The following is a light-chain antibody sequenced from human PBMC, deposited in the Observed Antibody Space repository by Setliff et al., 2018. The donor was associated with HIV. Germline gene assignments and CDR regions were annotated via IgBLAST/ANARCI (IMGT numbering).Light chain of an antibody. CDR2: DVS. CDR3: CSNTGSNTYV. V-gene: IGLV2-11*01. Sequence: QSVLAQPRSVSGSPGRSVTISCTGTSSDVGGYNYVSWYQQHPGKAPKLMIYDVSKRPSGVSNRFSGSKSGNTASLTISGLQAEDEADYYCCSNTGSNTYVFGTGTKVTVL. J-gene: IGLJ1*01. CDR1: SSDVGGYNY.